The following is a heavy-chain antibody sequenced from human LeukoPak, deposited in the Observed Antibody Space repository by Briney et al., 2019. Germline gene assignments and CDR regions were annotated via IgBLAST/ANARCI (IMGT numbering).Heavy chain of an antibody. CDR1: GFTFSGSS. CDR2: VRSRPESYAT. Sequence: GGTLRLSCAASGFTFSGSSMHWVRQASGKGLEWVGLVRSRPESYATQYGASVSGRFTISRDDSKNTAYLQMNSLKAEDTAVYYCTPFLCSRTTCPWGQGTLVTVSS. D-gene: IGHD2-2*01. CDR3: TPFLCSRTTCP. J-gene: IGHJ5*02. V-gene: IGHV3-73*01.